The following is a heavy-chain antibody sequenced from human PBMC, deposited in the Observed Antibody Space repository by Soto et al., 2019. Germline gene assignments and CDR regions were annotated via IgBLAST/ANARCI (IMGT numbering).Heavy chain of an antibody. Sequence: GGSLRLSCAASGFTFSNAWMSWVRQAPGKGLEWVGRIKSKTDGGTTDYAAPVKGRFAISRDDSKNTLYLQMNSLKTEDTAVYYCTTDRGYCSSTSCPGVWGQGTTVTVSS. CDR1: GFTFSNAW. CDR2: IKSKTDGGTT. CDR3: TTDRGYCSSTSCPGV. D-gene: IGHD2-2*01. V-gene: IGHV3-15*01. J-gene: IGHJ6*02.